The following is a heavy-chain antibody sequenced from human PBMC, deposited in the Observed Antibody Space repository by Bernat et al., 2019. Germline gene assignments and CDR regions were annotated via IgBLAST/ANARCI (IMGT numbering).Heavy chain of an antibody. D-gene: IGHD6-19*01. CDR2: IYPGDSDT. V-gene: IGHV5-51*01. CDR3: AESNTGWYFDI. J-gene: IGHJ3*02. Sequence: EVQLVQSGAEVKKPGESLKISCKGSGYSFTSYWIAWVRQMPGKGLEWMGIIYPGDSDTRYSPSFPGKGTSSADKSISTAYLQWSSLKASDTAIYYCAESNTGWYFDIWGQGTMVTASS. CDR1: GYSFTSYW.